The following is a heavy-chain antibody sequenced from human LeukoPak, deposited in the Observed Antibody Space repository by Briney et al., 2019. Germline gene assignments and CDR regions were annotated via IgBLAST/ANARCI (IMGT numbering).Heavy chain of an antibody. CDR1: GGSFSGYY. Sequence: SETLSLTCAVYGGSFSGYYWSWIRQPPGMGLEWIGEINHSGNTNYNPSLMSRVTLSVDTSKNQFSLKLTSVTAADTAVYYCARGYGLHFDYWGQGTLVTVSS. CDR2: INHSGNT. V-gene: IGHV4-34*01. J-gene: IGHJ4*02. D-gene: IGHD4-17*01. CDR3: ARGYGLHFDY.